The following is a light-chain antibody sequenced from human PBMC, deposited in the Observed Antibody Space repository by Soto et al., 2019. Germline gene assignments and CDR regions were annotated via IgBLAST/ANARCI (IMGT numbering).Light chain of an antibody. CDR1: SSDVGGYNY. Sequence: LTQPRSVSGSPGQSVTISCTGTSSDVGGYNYVSWYQQHPGKAPKLMIYDVSKRPSGVPDRLSGSKSGNTASLTISGLQAEDEADYYCCSYAGSYTFVFGTGTKVTVL. CDR2: DVS. CDR3: CSYAGSYTFV. J-gene: IGLJ1*01. V-gene: IGLV2-11*01.